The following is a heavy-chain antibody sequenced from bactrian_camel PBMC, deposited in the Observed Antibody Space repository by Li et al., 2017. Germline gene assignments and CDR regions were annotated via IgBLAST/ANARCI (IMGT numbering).Heavy chain of an antibody. V-gene: IGHV3S53*01. D-gene: IGHD3*01. CDR2: DKGDGSI. CDR3: ATDDGYGLAEGLGY. J-gene: IGHJ6*01. Sequence: HVQLVESGGGLVQPGGSLKLTCSASGIILPTCAMGWYRQAPGKARELVAMDKGDGSISYGASVKGRFTLSRDNARHTVNLQMDSLKSEDTALYYCATDDGYGLAEGLGYWGQGTQVTVS. CDR1: GIILPTCA.